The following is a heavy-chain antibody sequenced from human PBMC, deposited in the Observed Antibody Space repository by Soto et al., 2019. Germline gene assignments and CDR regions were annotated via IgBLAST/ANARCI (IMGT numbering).Heavy chain of an antibody. CDR1: GGSISSGDYS. CDR3: ARGVTVFGLVSRFWFDP. J-gene: IGHJ5*02. CDR2: IYNSGIT. D-gene: IGHD3-3*01. V-gene: IGHV4-30-4*01. Sequence: SETLSLTCTVSGGSISSGDYSWSWVRQSPGKGLEWIGHIYNSGITYYNPSLKSRVVISIDTSRNQFSLRLNPLTAADRAVYFCARGVTVFGLVSRFWFDPWGQGTVVTVSS.